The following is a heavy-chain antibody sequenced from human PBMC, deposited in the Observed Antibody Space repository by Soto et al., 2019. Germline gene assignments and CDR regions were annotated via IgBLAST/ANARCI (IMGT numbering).Heavy chain of an antibody. J-gene: IGHJ6*02. CDR2: ISYDGSNK. CDR3: ARDRQNDFWSGYPDYRMDV. V-gene: IGHV3-30-3*01. Sequence: GGSLRLSCAASGFTFSSYAMHWVRQAPGKGLEWVAVISYDGSNKYYADSVKGRFTTSRDNSKNTLYLQMNSLRAEDTAVYYYARDRQNDFWSGYPDYRMDVWGQGTTVTVSS. CDR1: GFTFSSYA. D-gene: IGHD3-3*01.